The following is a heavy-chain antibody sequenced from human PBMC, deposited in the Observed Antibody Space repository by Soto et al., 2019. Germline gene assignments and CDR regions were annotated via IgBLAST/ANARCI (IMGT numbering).Heavy chain of an antibody. V-gene: IGHV4-31*03. Sequence: QVQLQESGPGLVKPSQTLSLTCTVSGGSISSGGYYWSWIRQHPGKGLEWIGYIYYSGSTYYNPSLKSRVTISVDTSKTPVSLKLSSVTAGDTDVYYCARHCSSTSCLDYWGQGTLVTVSS. CDR1: GGSISSGGYY. CDR2: IYYSGST. D-gene: IGHD2-2*01. CDR3: ARHCSSTSCLDY. J-gene: IGHJ4*02.